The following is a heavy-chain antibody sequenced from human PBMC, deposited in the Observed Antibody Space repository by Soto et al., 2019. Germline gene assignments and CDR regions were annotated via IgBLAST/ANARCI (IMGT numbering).Heavy chain of an antibody. D-gene: IGHD1-26*01. CDR1: GYTFTGHY. J-gene: IGHJ4*02. Sequence: QVQLVQSGAAVKKPGASVKVSCKASGYTFTGHYIHWVRQAPEQGPEWMGEIGPESGATRYAQKFQGRVTMTRDTSITTVYMELNKLSPDDTAVYYCGRGRSGQIVVFYWGQGTPVTVSS. V-gene: IGHV1-2*02. CDR3: GRGRSGQIVVFY. CDR2: IGPESGAT.